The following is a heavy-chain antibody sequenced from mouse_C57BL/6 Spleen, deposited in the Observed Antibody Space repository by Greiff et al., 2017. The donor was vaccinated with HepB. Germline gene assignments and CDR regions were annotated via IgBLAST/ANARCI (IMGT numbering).Heavy chain of an antibody. D-gene: IGHD2-12*01. J-gene: IGHJ1*03. CDR1: GFTFSDYY. Sequence: EVQLVESEGGLVQPGSSMKLSCTASGFTFSDYYMAWVRQVPEKGLEWVANINYDGSSTYYLDSLKSRFIISRDNAKNILYLQMSSLKSEDTATYYCARQLRRSWYFDVWGTGTTVTVSS. CDR2: INYDGSST. CDR3: ARQLRRSWYFDV. V-gene: IGHV5-16*01.